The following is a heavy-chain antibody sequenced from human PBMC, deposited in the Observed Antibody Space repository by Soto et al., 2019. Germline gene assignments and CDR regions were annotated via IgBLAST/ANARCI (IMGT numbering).Heavy chain of an antibody. CDR1: GFTFSSYG. D-gene: IGHD3-10*01. J-gene: IGHJ4*02. CDR2: ISYDGSNK. Sequence: QVQLVESGGGVVQPGRSLRLSCAASGFTFSSYGMHWVRQAPGKGLEWVAVISYDGSNKYYADSVKGRFTISRDNSKNTLYLQMNSLRAEDTAVYYCARDRASGGIDYWGQGTLVTVSS. CDR3: ARDRASGGIDY. V-gene: IGHV3-30*03.